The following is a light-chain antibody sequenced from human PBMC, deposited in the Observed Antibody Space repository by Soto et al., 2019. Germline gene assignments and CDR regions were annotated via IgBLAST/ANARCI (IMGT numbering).Light chain of an antibody. J-gene: IGKJ3*01. CDR2: DAS. CDR1: QDISNY. Sequence: DIQMTQSPSSLSASVGDRVTGTCQASQDISNYLNCFQEKPGIAPKLLIYDASNLETGVPSRFSGSGSGTDFTFTISSLQPEDIATYYCQQYDHLPGPFGPGTEVDIK. V-gene: IGKV1-33*01. CDR3: QQYDHLPGP.